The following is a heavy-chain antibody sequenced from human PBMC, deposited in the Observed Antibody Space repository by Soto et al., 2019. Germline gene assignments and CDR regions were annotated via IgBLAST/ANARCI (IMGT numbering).Heavy chain of an antibody. V-gene: IGHV4-59*01. CDR1: GGSISSNN. CDR2: IYYSGGTSGRT. Sequence: QVQLQESGPGLVKPSETLSLTCTVSGGSISSNNWNWSRHPPGKRLGRVGYIYYSGGTSGRTNYNPSLKSRVTISVDTSKNQFSLKLSSVTAADTAVYYCARGALTGDWFDPWGQGTLVTVSS. J-gene: IGHJ5*02. CDR3: ARGALTGDWFDP. D-gene: IGHD7-27*01.